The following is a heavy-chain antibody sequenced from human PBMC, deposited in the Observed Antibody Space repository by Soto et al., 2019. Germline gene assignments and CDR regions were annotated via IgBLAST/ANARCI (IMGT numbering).Heavy chain of an antibody. D-gene: IGHD1-26*01. Sequence: GGSLRLSCAASGFTFSSYGMHWVRQAPGKGLEWVAVISYDGSNKYYADSVKGRFTISRDNSKNTLYLQMNSLRAEDTAVYYCAKDRWLAWELQRSSPPSYYYYGMDVWGQGTTVTVSS. J-gene: IGHJ6*02. CDR2: ISYDGSNK. CDR1: GFTFSSYG. CDR3: AKDRWLAWELQRSSPPSYYYYGMDV. V-gene: IGHV3-30*18.